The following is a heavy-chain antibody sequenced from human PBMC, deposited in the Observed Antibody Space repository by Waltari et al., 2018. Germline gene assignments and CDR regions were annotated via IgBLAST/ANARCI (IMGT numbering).Heavy chain of an antibody. D-gene: IGHD4-17*01. Sequence: QVQLVQSGAEVKKPGSSVKVSCKASGGPFSSYTISWVRQAPGQGLEWMGRIIPILGIATYAQKFQGRVTITADKSTSTAYMELSSLRSEDTAVYYCAITDGDYLRTGGYNWFDPWGQGTLVTVSS. CDR2: IIPILGIA. J-gene: IGHJ5*02. CDR3: AITDGDYLRTGGYNWFDP. CDR1: GGPFSSYT. V-gene: IGHV1-69*02.